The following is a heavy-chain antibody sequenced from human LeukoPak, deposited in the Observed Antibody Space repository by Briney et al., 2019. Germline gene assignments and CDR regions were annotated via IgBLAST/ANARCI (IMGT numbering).Heavy chain of an antibody. V-gene: IGHV3-7*01. D-gene: IGHD4-11*01. CDR3: ARGDSPTLTGPAYYDAFDI. CDR2: IRRDGSQI. Sequence: PGGSLRLSCAASGFTFSNYWMTWVRQAPGKGLEWVANIRRDGSQIHYVDSVKGRFTISRDNAKNSLSLQMNSLRAEDTAIYYCARGDSPTLTGPAYYDAFDIWGQGIMVTVSS. CDR1: GFTFSNYW. J-gene: IGHJ3*02.